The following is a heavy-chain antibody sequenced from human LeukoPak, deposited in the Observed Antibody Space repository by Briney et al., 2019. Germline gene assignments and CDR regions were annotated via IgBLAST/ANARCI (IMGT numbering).Heavy chain of an antibody. D-gene: IGHD3-9*01. CDR2: ISGSGANT. J-gene: IGHJ4*02. CDR3: AKSILTGSILQYYFDY. Sequence: GGSLRLSCAASGFTFSTYAMSWVRQAPGKGLEWVSTISGSGANTYYADSVRGRFTISRDNSKNTLYLHMNSLRAEDTAVYYCAKSILTGSILQYYFDYWGQGTLVTVSS. CDR1: GFTFSTYA. V-gene: IGHV3-23*01.